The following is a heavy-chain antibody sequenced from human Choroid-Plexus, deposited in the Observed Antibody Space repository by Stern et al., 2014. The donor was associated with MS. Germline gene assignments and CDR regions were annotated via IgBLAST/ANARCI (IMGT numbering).Heavy chain of an antibody. J-gene: IGHJ4*02. CDR2: IIPTFDTP. V-gene: IGHV1-69*01. D-gene: IGHD3-10*01. Sequence: VQLVESGAEVKKPGSSVKVSCKASGGTFSSYEITWVRQAPGQGLEWIGGIIPTFDTPTYAQKFQDRVTISADESTRTAYMELSSRKSEDTAIYFCARAYTYYSNSAGYWGQGTLVTVSS. CDR3: ARAYTYYSNSAGY. CDR1: GGTFSSYE.